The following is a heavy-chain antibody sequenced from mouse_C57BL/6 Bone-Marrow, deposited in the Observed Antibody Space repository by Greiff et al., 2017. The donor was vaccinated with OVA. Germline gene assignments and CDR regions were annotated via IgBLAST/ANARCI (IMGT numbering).Heavy chain of an antibody. D-gene: IGHD1-1*02. CDR1: GYTFTSYW. J-gene: IGHJ4*01. V-gene: IGHV1-69*01. Sequence: VQLQQPGAELVMPGASVKLSCKASGYTFTSYWMHWVKQRPGQGLEWIGEIDPSDSYTNYNQKFKGKSTLTVDKSSSTAYMQLSSLTSEDSAVYFCARNYAVYYAMDYWGQGTSVTVSS. CDR2: IDPSDSYT. CDR3: ARNYAVYYAMDY.